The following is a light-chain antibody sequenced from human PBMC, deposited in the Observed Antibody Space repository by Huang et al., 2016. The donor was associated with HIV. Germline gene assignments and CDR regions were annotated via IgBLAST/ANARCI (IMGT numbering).Light chain of an antibody. CDR1: QTGSTN. J-gene: IGKJ4*01. V-gene: IGKV3-15*01. Sequence: EIVMTQSPATLSVSPGESATLACRASQTGSTNLAWYQQKPGQAPRLLIYGAATRATASPTRFSGSGSGTEFTLTISSLQSEDFAIYYCQQYHNWPPLTFGGGTKVEIK. CDR3: QQYHNWPPLT. CDR2: GAA.